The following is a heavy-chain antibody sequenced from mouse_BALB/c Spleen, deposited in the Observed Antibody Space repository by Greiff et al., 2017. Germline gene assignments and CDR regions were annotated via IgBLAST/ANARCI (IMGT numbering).Heavy chain of an antibody. CDR3: TRSELDYYAMDY. D-gene: IGHD4-1*01. CDR2: IYPGNSDT. CDR1: GYTFTSYW. Sequence: VQLQQSGTVLARPGASVKMSCKASGYTFTSYWMHWVKQRPGQGLEWIGAIYPGNSDTSYNQKFKGKAKLTAVTSTSTTYMELSSLTNEDSAVSYYTRSELDYYAMDYWGQGTSVTVSS. J-gene: IGHJ4*01. V-gene: IGHV1-5*01.